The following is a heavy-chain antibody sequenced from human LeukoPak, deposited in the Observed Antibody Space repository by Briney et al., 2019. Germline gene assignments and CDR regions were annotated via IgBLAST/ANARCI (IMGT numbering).Heavy chain of an antibody. V-gene: IGHV3-30*02. CDR3: AKDSLADIDY. CDR2: IRHDGSIK. J-gene: IGHJ4*02. D-gene: IGHD3-16*01. CDR1: GFIFSTYG. Sequence: PGGSLRLSCAASGFIFSTYGMYWVRQAPGKGLEWVAFIRHDGSIKNYADSVKGRSTISRDNSKNTLYLQMNSLRAEATAVYYCAKDSLADIDYWGQGTLVTVSS.